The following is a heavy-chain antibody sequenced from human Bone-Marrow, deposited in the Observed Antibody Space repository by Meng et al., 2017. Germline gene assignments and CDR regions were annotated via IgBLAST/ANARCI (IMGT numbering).Heavy chain of an antibody. CDR2: INTYTGKT. J-gene: IGHJ4*02. Sequence: QGQLVSAGAEVKKPGASVKVSCDASGYTLSRDGFSWVRQAPGQGLEWLGWINTYTGKTDYAQKFQGRVTLTTDTFTSTAYMELRSLRSDDTAVYYCVTRGNPYLNCWGQGTLVTVSS. CDR1: GYTLSRDG. V-gene: IGHV1-18*01. CDR3: VTRGNPYLNC.